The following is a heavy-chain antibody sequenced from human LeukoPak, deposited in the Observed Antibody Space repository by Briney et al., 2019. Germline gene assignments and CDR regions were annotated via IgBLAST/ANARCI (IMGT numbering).Heavy chain of an antibody. CDR1: GFXFSSYA. CDR2: ISSSGTTV. V-gene: IGHV3-48*03. CDR3: ARALPIDY. Sequence: GGSLRLSCVASGFXFSSYALNWVRQAPGKGLEWLSYISSSGTTVYCADSVKGRFTISRDNADNSLYLQMNSLRAEDTAVYYCARALPIDYWGQGTLVTVSP. J-gene: IGHJ4*02.